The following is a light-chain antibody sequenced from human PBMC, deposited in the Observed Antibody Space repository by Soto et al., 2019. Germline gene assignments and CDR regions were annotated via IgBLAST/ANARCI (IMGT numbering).Light chain of an antibody. V-gene: IGLV2-14*01. CDR2: DVS. Sequence: QSALTQPASVSGSPGQSITISCTGTSREDGGNNYVSWYQQHPGKAPKLMIYDVSNRPSGVSNRFSGSKSGNTASLTISGLQAEDEADYYCSSYTSSSTPYVFGTGTKVTVL. CDR3: SSYTSSSTPYV. J-gene: IGLJ1*01. CDR1: SREDGGNNY.